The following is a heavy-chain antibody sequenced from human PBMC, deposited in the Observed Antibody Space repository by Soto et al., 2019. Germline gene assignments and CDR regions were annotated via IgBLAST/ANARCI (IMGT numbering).Heavy chain of an antibody. Sequence: PGESLKISCAASGFTSRDYAMSWVRQAPGKGLQWVSGISDSGVTTYYADSVKGRFAISRDNSKNTLYLQIKSLRAEDTAIYYCAKDLRYHGSGPSGWFDSWGQGTQVTVSS. D-gene: IGHD3-10*01. CDR2: ISDSGVTT. J-gene: IGHJ5*01. CDR3: AKDLRYHGSGPSGWFDS. V-gene: IGHV3-23*01. CDR1: GFTSRDYA.